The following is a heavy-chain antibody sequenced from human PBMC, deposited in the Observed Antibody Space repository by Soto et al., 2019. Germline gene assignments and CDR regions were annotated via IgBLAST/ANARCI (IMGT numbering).Heavy chain of an antibody. CDR1: GGTFSSYD. CDR2: MNPGSGDT. V-gene: IGHV1-8*02. D-gene: IGHD3-16*01. J-gene: IGHJ5*02. Sequence: EASVKVSCKASGGTFSSYDVSWVRQASGQGLEWMGWMNPGSGDTGYAQKFQGRVTMTRDISIATAYMELSSLRSDDTAIYYCARMATFGSLNWFDPWGQGTLVTVSS. CDR3: ARMATFGSLNWFDP.